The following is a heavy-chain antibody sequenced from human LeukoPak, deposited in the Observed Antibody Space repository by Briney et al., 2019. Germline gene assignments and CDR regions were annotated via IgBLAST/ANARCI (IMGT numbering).Heavy chain of an antibody. V-gene: IGHV4-39*01. J-gene: IGHJ4*02. D-gene: IGHD1-14*01. CDR1: GGSISSSSYY. CDR2: IYYSGST. Sequence: SETLSLTCTVSGGSISSSSYYWGWIRQPPGKGLEWIGSIYYSGSTYYNPSLKSRVTISVDTSKNQFSLKLSSVTAADTAVYYCARHPDRAPFDYWGQGTLVTVSS. CDR3: ARHPDRAPFDY.